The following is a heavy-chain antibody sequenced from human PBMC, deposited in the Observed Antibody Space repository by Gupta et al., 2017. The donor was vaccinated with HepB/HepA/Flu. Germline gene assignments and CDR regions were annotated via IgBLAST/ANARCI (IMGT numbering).Heavy chain of an antibody. V-gene: IGHV4-59*01. CDR2: MYYTGST. D-gene: IGHD2-2*01. CDR1: GGSMSGYY. Sequence: QVQLQESGPGLVKPSETLSLTCTVSGGSMSGYYWTWMRQPPGKELEWIGYMYYTGSTNYNPSLKSRVAVFVGTSKNQFSLRLSSVTAADTAVYFCARAPYADYGLDVWGQGTTVTVSS. J-gene: IGHJ6*02. CDR3: ARAPYADYGLDV.